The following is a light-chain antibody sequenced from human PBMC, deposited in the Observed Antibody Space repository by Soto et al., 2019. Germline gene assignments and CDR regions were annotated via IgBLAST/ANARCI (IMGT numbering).Light chain of an antibody. CDR1: SSDVGGYNF. CDR3: SSYAGSNNWV. V-gene: IGLV2-8*01. CDR2: DVN. J-gene: IGLJ3*02. Sequence: QSVLTQPPSASGSPGQSLTISCTGTSSDVGGYNFVSWYQQHPGKAPKLMISDVNRRPSGVPDRFSGSKSGNTASLTVSGLQAEDEADYYCSSYAGSNNWVFGGGTKLTV.